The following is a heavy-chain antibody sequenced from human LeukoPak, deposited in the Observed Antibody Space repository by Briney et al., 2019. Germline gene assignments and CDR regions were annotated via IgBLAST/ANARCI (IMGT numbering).Heavy chain of an antibody. J-gene: IGHJ5*02. CDR3: ARQQGLQNLNFDH. Sequence: ASVKVSCKTSGYTFTRYYIHWTRQAPGQGPEWMGIINPIGGTTDYAQKFQGRVTITRDTSTSIVYMELSSLSPEDTAVYYCARQQGLQNLNFDHWGQGTLVTVSS. V-gene: IGHV1-46*01. CDR2: INPIGGTT. CDR1: GYTFTRYY. D-gene: IGHD4-11*01.